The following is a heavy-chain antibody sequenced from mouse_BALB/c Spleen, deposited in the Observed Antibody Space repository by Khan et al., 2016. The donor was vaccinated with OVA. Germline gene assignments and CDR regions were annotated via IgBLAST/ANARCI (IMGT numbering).Heavy chain of an antibody. D-gene: IGHD2-14*01. V-gene: IGHV2-6-4*01. J-gene: IGHJ4*01. CDR1: GFSLSRYN. Sequence: VQLQESGPGLVAPSQSLSITCTVSGFSLSRYNIHWVRQPPGKGLEWLGMIWGGGGTDYNSTLKSRLSISKDNSKSQVFLKMNSLQTDDSAMYYCARADYRYDGYDAMDYWGQGTSVTVSS. CDR2: IWGGGGT. CDR3: ARADYRYDGYDAMDY.